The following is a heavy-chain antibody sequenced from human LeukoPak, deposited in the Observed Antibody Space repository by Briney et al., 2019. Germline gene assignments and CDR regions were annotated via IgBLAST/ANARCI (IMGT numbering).Heavy chain of an antibody. D-gene: IGHD4-17*01. Sequence: SETLSLTCAVYGGSFSGYYWSWIRQPPGKGLEWTGEINHSGSTNYNPSLKSRVTISVDTSKNQFSLKLSSVTAADTAVYYCARLGATVTTLSWFDPWGQGTLVTVSS. CDR3: ARLGATVTTLSWFDP. CDR1: GGSFSGYY. CDR2: INHSGST. V-gene: IGHV4-34*01. J-gene: IGHJ5*02.